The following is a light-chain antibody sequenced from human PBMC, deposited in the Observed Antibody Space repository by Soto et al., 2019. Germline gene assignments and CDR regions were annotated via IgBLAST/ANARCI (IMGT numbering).Light chain of an antibody. J-gene: IGKJ5*01. V-gene: IGKV3-11*01. Sequence: EIVLTQYPATLSLSPGERATLSCRASQSVGDYLAWYQQKPGQAPRLLIYDASNRATGIPARFSGSGSGTDFTLTISSLEPEDFAVYFCQQRSDWPPITFGQGTRLEI. CDR3: QQRSDWPPIT. CDR1: QSVGDY. CDR2: DAS.